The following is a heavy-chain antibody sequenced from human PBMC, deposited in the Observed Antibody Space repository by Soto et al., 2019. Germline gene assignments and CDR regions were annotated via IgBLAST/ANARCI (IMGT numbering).Heavy chain of an antibody. V-gene: IGHV4-31*04. CDR2: IYYAGST. CDR3: ARIYDFWSGHGAFDI. Sequence: QVRLQESGPGLVKPSQTLSLTCTVSGGSVNSDGYYWSWIRQHPVKGLEFIGHIYYAGSTYYNPYMESRTTRSRDTSNNQFALELASVTAADTAVYYCARIYDFWSGHGAFDICGQGSMVTVSS. CDR1: GGSVNSDGYY. D-gene: IGHD3-3*01. J-gene: IGHJ3*02.